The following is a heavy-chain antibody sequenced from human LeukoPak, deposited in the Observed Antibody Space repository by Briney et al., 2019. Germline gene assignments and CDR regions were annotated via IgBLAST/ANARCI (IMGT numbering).Heavy chain of an antibody. CDR1: GFTFSSYA. J-gene: IGHJ4*02. CDR2: ISGSGGST. Sequence: GGSLRLSCAASGFTFSSYAISWVRQAPGKGLEWVSAISGSGGSTYYADSVKGRFTISRDNSKNTLYLQMNSLRAEDTAVYYCAKAGYYDFWSGYYVDYWGQGTLVTVSS. D-gene: IGHD3-3*01. V-gene: IGHV3-23*01. CDR3: AKAGYYDFWSGYYVDY.